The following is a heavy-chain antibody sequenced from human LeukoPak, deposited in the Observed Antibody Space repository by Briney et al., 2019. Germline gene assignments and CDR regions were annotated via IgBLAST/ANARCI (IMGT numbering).Heavy chain of an antibody. J-gene: IGHJ4*02. CDR3: VSFYETY. V-gene: IGHV3-74*01. Sequence: GGSLRLSWAASGNYWMHWVRQAPGKGVGGVSHIHSDGSWTSYADSVKGRFTISKDNAKNTVYLQMNSLRAEDTAVCYCVSFYETYWGRGTLVTVSS. D-gene: IGHD2/OR15-2a*01. CDR1: GNYW. CDR2: IHSDGSWT.